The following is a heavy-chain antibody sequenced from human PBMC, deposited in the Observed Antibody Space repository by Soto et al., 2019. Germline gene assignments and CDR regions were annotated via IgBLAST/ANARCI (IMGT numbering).Heavy chain of an antibody. Sequence: GESLKTSCQTSGYTFSVHCISLVRQVPGKGLQWMGNIDPSDSYINYNPAFRGHVTFSVDKSNSTAYLHWRSLGPSDTAIYYCARHGAAIWLGYWGQGTLVTVSS. CDR3: ARHGAAIWLGY. CDR2: IDPSDSYI. V-gene: IGHV5-10-1*01. CDR1: GYTFSVHC. J-gene: IGHJ4*02. D-gene: IGHD6-19*01.